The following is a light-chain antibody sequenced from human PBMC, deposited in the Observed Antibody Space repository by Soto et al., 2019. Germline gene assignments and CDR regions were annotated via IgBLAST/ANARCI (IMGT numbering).Light chain of an antibody. V-gene: IGLV2-14*01. Sequence: QSALTQPASGSGSPGQSITISCTGTSSDVGGYNYVSWYQQHPGKAPKLMIYEVSNRPSGVSNRFSGSKSGNTASLTISGLQAEDEADYYCSSYTSSSPWVFGGGNKLTVL. CDR3: SSYTSSSPWV. CDR2: EVS. J-gene: IGLJ3*02. CDR1: SSDVGGYNY.